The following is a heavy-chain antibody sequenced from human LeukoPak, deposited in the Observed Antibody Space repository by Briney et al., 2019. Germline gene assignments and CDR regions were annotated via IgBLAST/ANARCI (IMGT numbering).Heavy chain of an antibody. CDR1: GYSISSGYY. CDR3: ATPYCSSTSCYDAFDI. J-gene: IGHJ3*02. CDR2: IYHSGST. V-gene: IGHV4-38-2*01. D-gene: IGHD2-2*01. Sequence: SETLSLTCAVSGYSISSGYYWGWIRQPPGKGLEWIGSIYHSGSTYYNPSLKSRVTILVDTSKNQFSLKLSSVTAADTAVYYCATPYCSSTSCYDAFDIWGQGTMVTVSS.